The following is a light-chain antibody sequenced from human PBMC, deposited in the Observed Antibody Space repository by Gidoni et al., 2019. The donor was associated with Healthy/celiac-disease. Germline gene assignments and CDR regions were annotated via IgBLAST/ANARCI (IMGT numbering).Light chain of an antibody. CDR2: DAS. CDR3: QQSYSTPWT. CDR1: QSISSY. Sequence: IQMTQSPSSLSASVGDRVTITCRASQSISSYLNWYQQKPGKTPKLLLYDASSLQSGVPSRFSGSGSGTDFTLTISSLQPEDFATYYCQQSYSTPWTFGQGTKVEIK. J-gene: IGKJ1*01. V-gene: IGKV1-39*01.